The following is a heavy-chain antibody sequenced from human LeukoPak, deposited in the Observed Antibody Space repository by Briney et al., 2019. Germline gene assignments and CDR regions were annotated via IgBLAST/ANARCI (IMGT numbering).Heavy chain of an antibody. V-gene: IGHV3-48*03. CDR1: GFRFSNYE. CDR3: AREGYHFDF. J-gene: IGHJ4*02. D-gene: IGHD5-18*01. CDR2: ISSSSRAI. Sequence: GGSLRLSCAASGFRFSNYEMNWVRQAPGKGLEWVSYISSSSRAIFYADSVKGRFTISRDNAKNSMFLQMSSLGAEDTAVYYCAREGYHFDFWGQGTLVTVSS.